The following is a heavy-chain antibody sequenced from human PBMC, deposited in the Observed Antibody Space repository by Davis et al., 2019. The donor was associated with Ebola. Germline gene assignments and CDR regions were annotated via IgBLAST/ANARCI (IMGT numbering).Heavy chain of an antibody. CDR3: ARDGWSYYGMDV. CDR2: INPSGST. D-gene: IGHD3-10*01. V-gene: IGHV4-34*01. CDR1: GGSFSGYY. J-gene: IGHJ6*02. Sequence: SQTLSLTCAVYGGSFSGYYWSWIRQLPGKGLEWIGEINPSGSTNYNPSLKGRVTILVDTSKNQFSLKLSSVTAADTAVYYCARDGWSYYGMDVWGQGTTVTVSS.